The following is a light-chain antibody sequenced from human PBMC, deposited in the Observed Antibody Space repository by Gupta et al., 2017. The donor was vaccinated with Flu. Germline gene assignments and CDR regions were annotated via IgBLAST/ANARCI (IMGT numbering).Light chain of an antibody. CDR1: LSRRHSNGYKY. V-gene: IGKV2-28*01. CDR3: RQKLQTPYS. CDR2: LAS. J-gene: IGKJ2*01. Sequence: DIVMTQSRVSVPVTPGEPASISCRSSLSRRHSNGYKYLDWYLQKPGQAPLLLIFLASKRAYGVPDRFSGSGSGTDFTLKISRAEAEDFGVYYCRQKLQTPYSLGQGTKVEIK.